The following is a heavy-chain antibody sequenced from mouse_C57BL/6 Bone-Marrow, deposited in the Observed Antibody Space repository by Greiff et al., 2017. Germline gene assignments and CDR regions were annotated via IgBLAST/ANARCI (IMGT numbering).Heavy chain of an antibody. J-gene: IGHJ1*03. Sequence: VQLQQSGPELVKPGASVKISCKASGYSFTGYYMNWVKQSPEKSLEWIGEINPSTGGTTYNQKFKAKATLTVDKSSSTAYMQLKSLTSGDSAVYYCARKRGSSYVDWYFDVWGTGTTVTVSS. CDR1: GYSFTGYY. V-gene: IGHV1-42*01. D-gene: IGHD1-1*01. CDR2: INPSTGGT. CDR3: ARKRGSSYVDWYFDV.